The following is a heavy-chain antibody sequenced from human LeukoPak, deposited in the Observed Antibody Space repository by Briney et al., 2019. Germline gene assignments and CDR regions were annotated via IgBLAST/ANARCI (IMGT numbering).Heavy chain of an antibody. CDR3: ARDRSDGYSYMFDY. CDR2: MYYSGST. V-gene: IGHV4-59*01. Sequence: SETLSLTCTVSGGSISSYYWNWVRQPPGKGLEWIGYMYYSGSTNYNPSLKSRVTISVDTSKNQFSLKLSSVTAADTAVYYCARDRSDGYSYMFDYWGQGTLVTVSS. D-gene: IGHD5-18*01. CDR1: GGSISSYY. J-gene: IGHJ4*02.